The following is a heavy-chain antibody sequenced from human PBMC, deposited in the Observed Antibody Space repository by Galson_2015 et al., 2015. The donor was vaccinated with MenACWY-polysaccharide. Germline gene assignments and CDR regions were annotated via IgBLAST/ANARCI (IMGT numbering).Heavy chain of an antibody. V-gene: IGHV3-30-3*01. CDR1: GFTFSNYA. CDR3: AHIAAAGSDY. Sequence: SLRLSCAASGFTFSNYALHWVRQAPGKGPEWVAVISYDGNTKYYADSVKGQFTISRDNSKNTPWLQMDSLRVEDTAIYNCAHIAAAGSDYWGQGTRVTVSS. D-gene: IGHD6-13*01. J-gene: IGHJ4*02. CDR2: ISYDGNTK.